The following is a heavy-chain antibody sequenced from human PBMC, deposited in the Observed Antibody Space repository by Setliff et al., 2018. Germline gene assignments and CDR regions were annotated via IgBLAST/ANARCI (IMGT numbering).Heavy chain of an antibody. J-gene: IGHJ4*02. CDR3: ARDRGSGSYFLRYFDY. CDR2: IKEDGSEK. CDR1: XGSFSGYY. D-gene: IGHD1-26*01. Sequence: ETLSLTXAVYXGSFSGYYGSWXXXPPGKGLEWVANIKEDGSEKYYGESVKGRFTISRDNAKNSLYLQMNSLRAEDTAVYYCARDRGSGSYFLRYFDYWGQGTLVTVSS. V-gene: IGHV3-7*01.